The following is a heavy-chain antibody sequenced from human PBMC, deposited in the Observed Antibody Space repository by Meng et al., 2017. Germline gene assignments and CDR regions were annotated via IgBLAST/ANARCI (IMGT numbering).Heavy chain of an antibody. Sequence: QVRITRWCAGLLKPSATLSLTGAVYCGSFSGYYWSWIRQPPGKGLEWIGEINHSGITNYNPSLKSRVTISVDTSKNQFSLKLSSVTAADTAVYYCARGGGYSYGFGSIDYWGQGTLVTVSS. CDR1: CGSFSGYY. D-gene: IGHD5-18*01. V-gene: IGHV4-34*01. CDR2: INHSGIT. CDR3: ARGGGYSYGFGSIDY. J-gene: IGHJ4*02.